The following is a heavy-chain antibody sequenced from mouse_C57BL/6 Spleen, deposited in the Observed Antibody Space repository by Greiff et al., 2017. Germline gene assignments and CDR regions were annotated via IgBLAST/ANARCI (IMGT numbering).Heavy chain of an antibody. CDR3: AKRDDGSGPRAMDY. V-gene: IGHV1-74*01. CDR2: IHPSDSDT. Sequence: QVQLQQPGAELVKPGASVKVSCKASGYTFTSYWMHWVKQRPGQGLEWIGRIHPSDSDTNYNQKFKGKATLTVDKSSSTAYMQLRSLTSEVSAVYYGAKRDDGSGPRAMDYWGQGTSVTVSS. J-gene: IGHJ4*01. CDR1: GYTFTSYW. D-gene: IGHD1-1*01.